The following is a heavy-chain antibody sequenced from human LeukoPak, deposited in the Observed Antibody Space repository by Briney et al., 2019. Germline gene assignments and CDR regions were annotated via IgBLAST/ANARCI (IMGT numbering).Heavy chain of an antibody. CDR3: ARGFLTSGDYA. V-gene: IGHV3-48*03. D-gene: IGHD4-17*01. J-gene: IGHJ5*02. CDR1: GFTFSSYE. Sequence: PGGSLRLSCAASGFTFSSYEMNWVRQAPGKGLEWVSYISSSGGTIYYADSVKGRFTISRDNAKNSLYLQMNSLRVEDTAVYYCARGFLTSGDYAWGQGTLVTVSS. CDR2: ISSSGGTI.